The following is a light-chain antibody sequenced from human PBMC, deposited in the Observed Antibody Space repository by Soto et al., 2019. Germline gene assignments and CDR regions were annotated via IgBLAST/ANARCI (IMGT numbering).Light chain of an antibody. CDR1: SSDVGDGDF. CDR2: KVS. J-gene: IGLJ3*02. V-gene: IGLV2-14*01. CDR3: CSYTRSYTWV. Sequence: QSALTQPASVSGSPRQSITISCTGTSSDVGDGDFVSWYQQRPGNAPKLMIYKVSNRPSGVSNRFSGSKSGNTASLTISGLQAEDEADYYCCSYTRSYTWVFGGWTKLTVL.